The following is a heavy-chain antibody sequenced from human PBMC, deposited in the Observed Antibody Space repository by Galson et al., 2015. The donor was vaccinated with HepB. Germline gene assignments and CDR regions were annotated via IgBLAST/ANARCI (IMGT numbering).Heavy chain of an antibody. CDR1: GYSFTSYW. D-gene: IGHD1-26*01. CDR3: ARPPAEDSGSYYFDY. Sequence: QSGAEVKKPGESLKISCKGSGYSFTSYWIGWVRQMPGKGLEWMGIIYPGDSDNRYSPSFQGQVTISADKSISTAYLQWSSLKASDTAMYYCARPPAEDSGSYYFDYWGQGTLVTVSS. CDR2: IYPGDSDN. V-gene: IGHV5-51*03. J-gene: IGHJ4*02.